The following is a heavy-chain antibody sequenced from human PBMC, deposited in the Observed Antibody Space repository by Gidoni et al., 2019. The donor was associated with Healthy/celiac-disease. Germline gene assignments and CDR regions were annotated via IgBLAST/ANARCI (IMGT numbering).Heavy chain of an antibody. V-gene: IGHV4-31*03. J-gene: IGHJ5*02. D-gene: IGHD2-8*01. Sequence: QVQLQESGPGLVKPSQTLSLTCTLSGGSISSGGYYWSWIRQHPGKGLEWIGYFYYSGSTYYNPSLKSRVTISVDTSKNQFSLKLSSVTAADTAVYYCARVLYPQYGFYDESSNWFDPWGQGTLVTVSS. CDR1: GGSISSGGYY. CDR2: FYYSGST. CDR3: ARVLYPQYGFYDESSNWFDP.